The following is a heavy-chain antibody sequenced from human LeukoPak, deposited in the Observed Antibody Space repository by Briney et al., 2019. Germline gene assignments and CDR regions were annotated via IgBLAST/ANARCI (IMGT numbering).Heavy chain of an antibody. V-gene: IGHV1-2*02. D-gene: IGHD3-10*01. Sequence: ASVKVSCKASGYTFTGYYMHWVRQAPGQGLEWMGWINPNSGGTNYAQKFQGRVTMTRDTSISTAYMELSRLRSDDTAVCYCARLLWFGESEDYWGQGTLVTVSS. J-gene: IGHJ4*02. CDR3: ARLLWFGESEDY. CDR2: INPNSGGT. CDR1: GYTFTGYY.